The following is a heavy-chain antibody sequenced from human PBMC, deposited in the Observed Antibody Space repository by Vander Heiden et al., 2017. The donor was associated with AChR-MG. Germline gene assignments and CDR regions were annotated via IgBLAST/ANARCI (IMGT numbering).Heavy chain of an antibody. Sequence: QVQLVQSGAEVKKPGASVKVSCKASGYTFTSHGISWVRQAPGQGLEWMGWISAYNGNTNYAQKLQGRVTMTTDTATSTAYMELRSLRSDDTAVYYCARDGYEYDSSGYYYYRYYYYYYGMDVWGQGTTVTVSS. CDR1: GYTFTSHG. V-gene: IGHV1-18*01. J-gene: IGHJ6*02. D-gene: IGHD3-22*01. CDR3: ARDGYEYDSSGYYYYRYYYYYYGMDV. CDR2: ISAYNGNT.